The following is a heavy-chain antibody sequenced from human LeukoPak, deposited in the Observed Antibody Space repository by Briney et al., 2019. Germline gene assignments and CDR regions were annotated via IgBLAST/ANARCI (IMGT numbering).Heavy chain of an antibody. CDR3: AYISGLHFDGFDY. D-gene: IGHD6-19*01. CDR1: GFSFSSYW. J-gene: IGHJ4*02. V-gene: IGHV3-74*01. CDR2: INIDGTIT. Sequence: GGSLRLSCAASGFSFSSYWMHWVRQAPGKGLVWVSRINIDGTITNYADSMKGRFTISRDNAKNTLYLQMNGLRAEDTAVYYCAYISGLHFDGFDYWGQGTLVSVSS.